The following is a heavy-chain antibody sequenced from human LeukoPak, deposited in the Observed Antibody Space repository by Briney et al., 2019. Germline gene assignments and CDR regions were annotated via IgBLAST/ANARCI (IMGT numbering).Heavy chain of an antibody. CDR1: GFSFSSYE. D-gene: IGHD2-15*01. J-gene: IGHJ4*02. V-gene: IGHV3-23*01. Sequence: GGSLRHSCAASGFSFSSYEMNWVRQAPGKGLEWVAPISGSGGSTFYADSVKGRFTISRDNSKNTLYLQMNSLRAEDTAVYYCAKQGCSGGGCYFDYWGQGTLVTVSS. CDR2: ISGSGGST. CDR3: AKQGCSGGGCYFDY.